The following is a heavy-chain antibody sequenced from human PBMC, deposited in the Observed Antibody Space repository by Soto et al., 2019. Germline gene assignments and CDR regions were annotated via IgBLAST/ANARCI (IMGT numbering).Heavy chain of an antibody. V-gene: IGHV1-69*01. CDR1: GGTFSSYA. D-gene: IGHD2-2*01. CDR3: ARSQLSSTSLGICYYDYCGMDV. Sequence: QVQLVQSGAEVKKPGSSVKVSCKASGGTFSSYAISWGRQAPGQGLEWMGGMIPISGTAHYAQKFQGRVRITADASTSTAYLELSWMRSEATAVYYCARSQLSSTSLGICYYDYCGMDVWGQGTKVTVSS. J-gene: IGHJ6*02. CDR2: MIPISGTA.